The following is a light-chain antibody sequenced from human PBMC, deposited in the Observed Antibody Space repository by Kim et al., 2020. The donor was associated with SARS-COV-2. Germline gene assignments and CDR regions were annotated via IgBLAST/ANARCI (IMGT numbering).Light chain of an antibody. CDR2: EVS. CDR3: SSFADNNNVV. J-gene: IGLJ2*01. V-gene: IGLV2-8*01. Sequence: GMSVTISCTGTSSDVGRYNFVSWYQQHPGKAPKVMIYEVSKRPSGVPDRFSGSKSGNTASLTVSGLQAEDEADYYCSSFADNNNVVFGGGTQLTVL. CDR1: SSDVGRYNF.